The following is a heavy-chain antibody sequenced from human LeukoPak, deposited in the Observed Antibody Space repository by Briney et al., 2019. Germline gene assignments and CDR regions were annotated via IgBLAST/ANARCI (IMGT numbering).Heavy chain of an antibody. Sequence: GGSLRLSCAASGFTFSDYYMSWIRQAPGKGLEWVSYISSSGSTIYYADSVKGRFTISRDNSKNTLYLQMNSLRAEDTAVYYCAKALNYYDSSGYYDYWGQGTLVTVSS. CDR3: AKALNYYDSSGYYDY. CDR1: GFTFSDYY. D-gene: IGHD3-22*01. J-gene: IGHJ4*02. V-gene: IGHV3-11*01. CDR2: ISSSGSTI.